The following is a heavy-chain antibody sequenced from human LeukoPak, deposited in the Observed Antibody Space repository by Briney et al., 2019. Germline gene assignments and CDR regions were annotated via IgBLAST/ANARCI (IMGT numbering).Heavy chain of an antibody. CDR2: INTDGSRT. CDR1: GFTFSNYW. Sequence: GGSLRLSCADPGFTFSNYWMHWVRQAPGKGLVWGSRINTDGSRTNYADSVTGRFTISRDNDKNTLYLQMNSLRDEDTAVYYCARARRTMTNFDYWGQGTLVTVSS. J-gene: IGHJ4*02. V-gene: IGHV3-74*01. D-gene: IGHD3-22*01. CDR3: ARARRTMTNFDY.